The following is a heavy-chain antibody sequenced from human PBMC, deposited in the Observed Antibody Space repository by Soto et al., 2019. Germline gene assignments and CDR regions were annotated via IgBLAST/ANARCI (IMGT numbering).Heavy chain of an antibody. V-gene: IGHV3-30*18. Sequence: PGGSLRLSCAASGFTFSSYGMHWVRQAPGKGLEWVAVISYDGSNKYYADSVKGRFTISRDNSKNTLYLQMNSLRAEDTAVYYCAKEAGRVGATLPYYFDYWGQGTLVTVSS. CDR1: GFTFSSYG. CDR2: ISYDGSNK. D-gene: IGHD1-26*01. CDR3: AKEAGRVGATLPYYFDY. J-gene: IGHJ4*02.